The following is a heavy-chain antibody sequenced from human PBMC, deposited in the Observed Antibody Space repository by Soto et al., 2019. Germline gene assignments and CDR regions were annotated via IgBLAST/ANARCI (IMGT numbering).Heavy chain of an antibody. D-gene: IGHD3-22*01. CDR2: ISSSSSYI. Sequence: EVQLVESGGGLVKPGGSLRLSCAASGFTFSSYSMNWVRQAPGKGLEWVSSISSSSSYIYYADSVKGRFTISRDNAKNSLYLQMNSLRAEDTAVYYCARVVGITMIVVENYFDYWGQGTLVTVSS. V-gene: IGHV3-21*01. J-gene: IGHJ4*02. CDR1: GFTFSSYS. CDR3: ARVVGITMIVVENYFDY.